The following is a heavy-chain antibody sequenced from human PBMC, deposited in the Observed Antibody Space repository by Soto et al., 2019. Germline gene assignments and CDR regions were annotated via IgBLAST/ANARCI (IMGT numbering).Heavy chain of an antibody. J-gene: IGHJ3*02. V-gene: IGHV1-69*13. CDR3: ARLPQYCGGDCYSGAFDI. CDR2: IIPIFGTA. Sequence: GASVKVSGKASGGTFSSYAISWVRQAPGQGLEWMGGIIPIFGTANYAQKFQGRVTITADESTSTAYMELSSLRSEDTAVYYCARLPQYCGGDCYSGAFDIWGQGTMVT. D-gene: IGHD2-21*02. CDR1: GGTFSSYA.